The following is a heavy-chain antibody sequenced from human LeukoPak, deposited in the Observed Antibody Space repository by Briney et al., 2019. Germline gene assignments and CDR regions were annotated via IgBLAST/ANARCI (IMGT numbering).Heavy chain of an antibody. V-gene: IGHV1-24*01. CDR3: ARDRSSFSYAFDI. Sequence: GASVKVSCKVSGYTLTELSMHWVRQAPGKGLEWMGGFDPEDGETIYAQKFQGTVTITTDTSASTAYLELSSLRSEDTAVYYCARDRSSFSYAFDIWGQGTMVTVSS. CDR2: FDPEDGET. D-gene: IGHD6-6*01. J-gene: IGHJ3*02. CDR1: GYTLTELS.